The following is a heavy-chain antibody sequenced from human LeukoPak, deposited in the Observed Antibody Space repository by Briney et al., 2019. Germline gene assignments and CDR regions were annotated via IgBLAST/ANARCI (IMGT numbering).Heavy chain of an antibody. Sequence: ASVKVSCKASGYTFTSYGISWVRQAPGQGLEWMGWISAYNGNTNYAQKLQGRVTMTTDTSTSTAYMELRSLRSDDTAVYYCARGAHLEYYYGSGSYYVYWGQGTLVTVSS. CDR2: ISAYNGNT. D-gene: IGHD3-10*01. V-gene: IGHV1-18*01. J-gene: IGHJ4*02. CDR3: ARGAHLEYYYGSGSYYVY. CDR1: GYTFTSYG.